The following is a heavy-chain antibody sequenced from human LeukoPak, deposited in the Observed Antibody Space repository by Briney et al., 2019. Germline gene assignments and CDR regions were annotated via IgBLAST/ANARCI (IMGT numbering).Heavy chain of an antibody. Sequence: ASVKLSCKASGYIFTTYAMHWVRQAPGQRPEWMGWINIGNDNTQYSRKFQGRLTITKDTSAITAYMELSSLRSEDTAVYYCARGPTYCSGGTCSYFDYWGQGTLVTVSS. CDR1: GYIFTTYA. CDR3: ARGPTYCSGGTCSYFDY. CDR2: INIGNDNT. V-gene: IGHV1-3*04. D-gene: IGHD2-15*01. J-gene: IGHJ4*02.